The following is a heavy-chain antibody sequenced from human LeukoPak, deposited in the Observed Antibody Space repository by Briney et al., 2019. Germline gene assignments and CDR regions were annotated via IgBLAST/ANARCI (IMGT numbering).Heavy chain of an antibody. Sequence: GGSLRLSCAASGFTFSSHAMSWVRQAPGKGLEWVSGISASGTTNYADSVKGRFTISRDNSKNTLYLQMNSLRDEDTAIYYCAKDVAHIAVTGTDWFDPWGQGTLVTVSS. D-gene: IGHD6-19*01. CDR1: GFTFSSHA. J-gene: IGHJ5*02. V-gene: IGHV3-23*01. CDR2: ISASGTT. CDR3: AKDVAHIAVTGTDWFDP.